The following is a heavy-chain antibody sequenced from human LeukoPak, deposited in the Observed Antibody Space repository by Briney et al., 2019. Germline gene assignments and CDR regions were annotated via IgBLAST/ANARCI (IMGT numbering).Heavy chain of an antibody. CDR3: AKGPDSSGYYYYVDY. Sequence: GGSLRLSCAASGFTFSIYGMHWLRQAPGKGLEGVAVISYDGSDKYYADSVKGRFTISRDNSKNTLYLQMNSLRAEDTAVYYCAKGPDSSGYYYYVDYWGRGTLVTVSS. V-gene: IGHV3-30*18. J-gene: IGHJ4*02. CDR2: ISYDGSDK. CDR1: GFTFSIYG. D-gene: IGHD3-22*01.